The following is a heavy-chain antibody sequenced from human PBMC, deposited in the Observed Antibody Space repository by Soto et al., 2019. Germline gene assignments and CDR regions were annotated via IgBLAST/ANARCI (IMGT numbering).Heavy chain of an antibody. CDR2: ISGGGDGT. Sequence: GGSLRLSCAASGFTCINYAMIWVRQAPGKGLEWVSTISGGGDGTYYADSVKGHFTISRDNSKNTLYLQMNSLRAEDTAIYYCAKKGLGSLKTFCSNSDCHYAFDLWGQGTVVTVSS. CDR1: GFTCINYA. D-gene: IGHD2-8*01. J-gene: IGHJ3*01. CDR3: AKKGLGSLKTFCSNSDCHYAFDL. V-gene: IGHV3-23*01.